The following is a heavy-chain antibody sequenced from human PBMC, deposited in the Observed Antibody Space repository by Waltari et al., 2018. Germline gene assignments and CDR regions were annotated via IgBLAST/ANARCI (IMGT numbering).Heavy chain of an antibody. V-gene: IGHV4-4*07. CDR2: IYTSGRT. CDR3: ARGAFYCSSTSCYTYAFDI. CDR1: GGSISSYY. J-gene: IGHJ3*02. Sequence: QVQLQESGPGLVKPSETLSLTCTVSGGSISSYYWSWIRQPAGKGLEWIGRIYTSGRTNYDPSLKSRVTMSGAASKNQFSLKLSSVTAADTAVYYCARGAFYCSSTSCYTYAFDIWGQGTMVTVSS. D-gene: IGHD2-2*02.